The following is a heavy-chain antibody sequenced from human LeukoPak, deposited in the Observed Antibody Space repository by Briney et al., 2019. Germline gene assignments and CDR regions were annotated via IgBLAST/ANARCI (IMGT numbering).Heavy chain of an antibody. Sequence: SQTLSLICTVSGGSISSGGYYWGWIRQHPGKGLEWIGYIYYSGSTYYNPSLKSRVTISVDTSKNQFSLKLSSVTAADTAVYYCARDGVSIAAASGDAFDIWGQGTMVTVSS. V-gene: IGHV4-31*03. CDR3: ARDGVSIAAASGDAFDI. CDR1: GGSISSGGYY. J-gene: IGHJ3*02. CDR2: IYYSGST. D-gene: IGHD6-13*01.